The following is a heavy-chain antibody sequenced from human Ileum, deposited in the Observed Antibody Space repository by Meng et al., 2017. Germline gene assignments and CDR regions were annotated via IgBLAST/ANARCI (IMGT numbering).Heavy chain of an antibody. CDR3: SRTSYYDNSGYYPG. D-gene: IGHD3-22*01. V-gene: IGHV4-34*01. J-gene: IGHJ4*02. CDR1: GGSFSGYY. CDR2: INHSGST. Sequence: QGQLQQGGAGLLKPSETLSLTCAVYGGSFSGYYWSWIRQPPGKGLEWIGEINHSGSTNYNPSLKSRVTISVDTSKNQFSLKLSSVTAADTAVYYCSRTSYYDNSGYYPGWGQGTLVTVSS.